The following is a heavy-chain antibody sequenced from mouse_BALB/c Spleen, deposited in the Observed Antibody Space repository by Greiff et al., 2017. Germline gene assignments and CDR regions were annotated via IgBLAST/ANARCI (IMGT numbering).Heavy chain of an antibody. CDR3: ARTIYYGNYQLGRYAMDY. CDR2: IWSGGST. Sequence: QVQLKQSGPGLVQPSQSLSITCTVSGFSLTSYGVHWVRQSPGKGLEWLGVIWSGGSTDYNAAFISRLSISKDNSKSQVFFKMNSLQANDTAIYYCARTIYYGNYQLGRYAMDYWGQGTSVTVSS. D-gene: IGHD2-1*01. J-gene: IGHJ4*01. CDR1: GFSLTSYG. V-gene: IGHV2-2*02.